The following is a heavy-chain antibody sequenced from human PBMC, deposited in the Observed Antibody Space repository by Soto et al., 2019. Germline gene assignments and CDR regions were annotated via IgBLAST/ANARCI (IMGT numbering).Heavy chain of an antibody. CDR2: IIPIFGTA. CDR1: GGTFSSYA. Sequence: ASVKVSCKASGGTFSSYAISWVRQAPGQGLEWMGGIIPIFGTANYAQKFQGRVTITADESTSTAYMELSSLRSEDTVVYYCARDRNDFWSGYTNYYYYGMDVWGQGTTVTVSS. D-gene: IGHD3-3*01. J-gene: IGHJ6*02. CDR3: ARDRNDFWSGYTNYYYYGMDV. V-gene: IGHV1-69*13.